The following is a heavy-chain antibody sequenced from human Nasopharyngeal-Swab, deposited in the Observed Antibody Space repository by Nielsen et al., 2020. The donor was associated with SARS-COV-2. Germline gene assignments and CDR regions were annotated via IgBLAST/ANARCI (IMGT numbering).Heavy chain of an antibody. CDR3: ASSYYDFWSGYYYHGAFDI. J-gene: IGHJ3*02. D-gene: IGHD3-3*01. V-gene: IGHV3-30*04. CDR2: ISYDGSNK. Sequence: WIRQPPGKGLEWEAVISYDGSNKYYADSVKGRFTISRDNSKNTLYLQMNSLRAEDTAVYYCASSYYDFWSGYYYHGAFDIWGQGTMVTVSS.